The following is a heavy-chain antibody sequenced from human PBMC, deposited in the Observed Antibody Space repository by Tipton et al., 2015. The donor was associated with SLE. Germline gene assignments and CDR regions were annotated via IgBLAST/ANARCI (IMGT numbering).Heavy chain of an antibody. J-gene: IGHJ3*02. CDR1: GFTFSDYY. Sequence: LRLSCAASGFTFSDYYMSWIRQAPGKGLEWVGEINHSGSTNYNPSLKSRVTISVDTSKNQFSLKLSSVTAADTAVYYCARGTEGAFDIWGQGTMVTVSS. CDR3: ARGTEGAFDI. V-gene: IGHV4-34*01. CDR2: INHSGST.